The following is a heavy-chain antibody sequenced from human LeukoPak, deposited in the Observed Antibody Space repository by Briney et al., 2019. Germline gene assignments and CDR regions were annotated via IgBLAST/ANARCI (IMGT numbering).Heavy chain of an antibody. CDR3: ARGLYYDSSGAFDY. D-gene: IGHD3-22*01. Sequence: ASVKASCKASGYTFTSYGISWVRQAPGQGLEWMGWISAYNGNTNYAQKLQGRVTMTTDTSTSTAYMELRSLRSDDTAVYYCARGLYYDSSGAFDYWGQGTLVTVSS. J-gene: IGHJ4*02. CDR2: ISAYNGNT. CDR1: GYTFTSYG. V-gene: IGHV1-18*01.